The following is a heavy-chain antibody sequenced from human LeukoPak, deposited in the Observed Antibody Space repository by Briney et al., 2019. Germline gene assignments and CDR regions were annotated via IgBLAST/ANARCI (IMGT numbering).Heavy chain of an antibody. Sequence: GSLRLSCAASGFIFKKYWMNWVRQVPGKGLECLANIKEDGSETYYADSVKGRFTISRDNPKNLLFLQINSLRVEDTAVYYCARETPRRGETRDGYRWGQGTVVTVSS. CDR2: IKEDGSET. D-gene: IGHD5-24*01. CDR3: ARETPRRGETRDGYR. V-gene: IGHV3-7*01. CDR1: GFIFKKYW. J-gene: IGHJ4*02.